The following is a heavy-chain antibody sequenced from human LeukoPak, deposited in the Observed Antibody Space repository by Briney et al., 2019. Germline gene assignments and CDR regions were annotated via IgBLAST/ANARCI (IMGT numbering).Heavy chain of an antibody. CDR3: ATWTRPRNDLRSGWFDY. Sequence: GGSLRLSCATSGFTFSAFAMHWVRQAPGKGLEWLAVLSYDGSNNDYADSAKGRFTISRDNSKNTLYLQLNSLRAEDTAVYYCATWTRPRNDLRSGWFDYWGLGTLFTVSS. CDR1: GFTFSAFA. D-gene: IGHD6-19*01. J-gene: IGHJ4*02. CDR2: LSYDGSNN. V-gene: IGHV3-30-3*01.